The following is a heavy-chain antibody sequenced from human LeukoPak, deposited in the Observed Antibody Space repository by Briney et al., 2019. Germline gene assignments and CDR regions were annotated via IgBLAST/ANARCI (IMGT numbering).Heavy chain of an antibody. CDR3: ARLGRGGSYIDY. CDR2: IYYSGST. Sequence: PSETLSLTCTVSGGSISSSSCYWGWIRQPPGKGLEWIGSIYYSGSTYYNPSLKSRVTISVDTSKNQFSLKLSSVTAADTAVYYCARLGRGGSYIDYWGQGTLVTVSS. CDR1: GGSISSSSCY. V-gene: IGHV4-39*01. J-gene: IGHJ4*02. D-gene: IGHD1-26*01.